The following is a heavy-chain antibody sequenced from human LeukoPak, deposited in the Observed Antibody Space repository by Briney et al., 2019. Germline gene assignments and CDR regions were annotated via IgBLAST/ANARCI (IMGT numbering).Heavy chain of an antibody. Sequence: SETLSLTCAVYGGSFSGYYWSWIRQPPGKGLEWIGEVNHSGSTDYNPSLKSRVTISVDTSKNQFSLKLSSVTAADTAVYYCARGVGSSSWYAIPYYYMDVWGKGTTVTVSS. CDR1: GGSFSGYY. V-gene: IGHV4-34*01. D-gene: IGHD6-13*01. J-gene: IGHJ6*03. CDR3: ARGVGSSSWYAIPYYYMDV. CDR2: VNHSGST.